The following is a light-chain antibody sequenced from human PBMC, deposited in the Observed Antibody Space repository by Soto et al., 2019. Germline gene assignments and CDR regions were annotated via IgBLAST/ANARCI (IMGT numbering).Light chain of an antibody. CDR2: LNSDGSH. CDR3: KTWGTGIWV. Sequence: QSVLTQSPSASASLGASVKLTCTLSSGHSSYAIAWHQQQPEKGPRYLMKLNSDGSHSKGDGIPDRFSGSSSGAERYLTISSLQSEDEADYYCKTWGTGIWVFGGGPKRTVL. V-gene: IGLV4-69*01. J-gene: IGLJ3*02. CDR1: SGHSSYA.